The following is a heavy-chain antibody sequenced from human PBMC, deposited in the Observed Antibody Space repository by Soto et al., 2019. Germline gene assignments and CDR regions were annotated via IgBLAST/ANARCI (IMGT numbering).Heavy chain of an antibody. CDR2: IKEDGSEK. D-gene: IGHD3-16*01. CDR3: ASLGRHG. V-gene: IGHV3-7*01. CDR1: VFSFSDSW. J-gene: IGHJ6*01. Sequence: WGSLLLSCASSVFSFSDSWMYWVRQAPGKGPEWVANIKEDGSEKNYVDSVKGRFTISRDNAKNSLYLQMNSLRAEDTAVYYCASLGRHGWGQGTTVTVSS.